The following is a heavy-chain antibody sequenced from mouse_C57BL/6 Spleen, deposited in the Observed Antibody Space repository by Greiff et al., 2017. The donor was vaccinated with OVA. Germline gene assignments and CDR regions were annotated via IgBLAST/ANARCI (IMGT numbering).Heavy chain of an antibody. CDR2: IDPSDSYT. Sequence: QVQLQQPGAELVRPGTSVKLSCKASGYTFTSYWMHWVKQRPGQGLEWIGVIDPSDSYTNYNQKFKGKATLTVDTSSSTAYMQLSSLTSEDSAVYYCARGGVADYWGQGTTLTVSS. J-gene: IGHJ2*01. V-gene: IGHV1-59*01. CDR1: GYTFTSYW. D-gene: IGHD1-1*02. CDR3: ARGGVADY.